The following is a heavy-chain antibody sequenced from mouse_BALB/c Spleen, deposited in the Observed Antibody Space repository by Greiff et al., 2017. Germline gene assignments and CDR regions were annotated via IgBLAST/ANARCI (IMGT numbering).Heavy chain of an antibody. CDR2: ISSGGSYT. J-gene: IGHJ3*01. CDR3: AREEESGSWFAY. D-gene: IGHD4-1*01. Sequence: EVMLVESGGGLVKPGGSLKLSCAASGFTFSSYAMSWVRQSPEKRLEWVAEISSGGSYTYYPDTVTGRFTISRDNAKNTLYLEMSSLRSEDTAMYYCAREEESGSWFAYWGQGTLVTVSA. CDR1: GFTFSSYA. V-gene: IGHV5-9-4*01.